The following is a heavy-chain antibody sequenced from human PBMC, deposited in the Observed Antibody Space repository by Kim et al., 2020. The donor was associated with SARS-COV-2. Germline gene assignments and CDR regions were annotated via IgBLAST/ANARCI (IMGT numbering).Heavy chain of an antibody. Sequence: YAQKFQGRVTITADESTSTAYMELSSLRSEYTAVYYCAMRVATIFNYFDYWGQGTLVTVSS. V-gene: IGHV1-69*01. D-gene: IGHD5-12*01. CDR3: AMRVATIFNYFDY. J-gene: IGHJ4*02.